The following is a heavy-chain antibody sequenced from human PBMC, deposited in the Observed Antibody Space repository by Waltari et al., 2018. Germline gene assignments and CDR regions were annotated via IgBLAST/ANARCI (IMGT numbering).Heavy chain of an antibody. J-gene: IGHJ2*01. CDR2: INPNSGGT. V-gene: IGHV1-2*02. CDR1: GYTFTGYY. Sequence: QVQLVQSGAEVKKPGASVKVSCKASGYTFTGYYMHWVRQAPGQGLEWMGWINPNSGGTNYAQKFQGRGTMTRDTSSSTAYMELSRLRSDDTAVYYCARKVTIFGVVAYWYFDLWGRGTLVTVSS. CDR3: ARKVTIFGVVAYWYFDL. D-gene: IGHD3-3*01.